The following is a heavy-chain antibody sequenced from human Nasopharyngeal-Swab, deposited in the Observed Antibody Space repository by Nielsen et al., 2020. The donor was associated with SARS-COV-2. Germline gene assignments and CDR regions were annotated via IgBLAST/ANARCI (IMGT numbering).Heavy chain of an antibody. CDR2: INPNSGGT. D-gene: IGHD3-10*01. Sequence: ASVKVSCKASGYIFIGYYMHWVRQAPGHGLEWMGWINPNSGGTNYAQKFQGWVIMTRDTSISTAYMELSRLRSDDTAVYYCARGLRGRNWFDPWGQGTLVTVSS. CDR1: GYIFIGYY. CDR3: ARGLRGRNWFDP. V-gene: IGHV1-2*04. J-gene: IGHJ5*02.